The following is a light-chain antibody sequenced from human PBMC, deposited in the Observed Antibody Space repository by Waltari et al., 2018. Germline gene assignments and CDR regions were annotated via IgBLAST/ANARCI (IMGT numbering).Light chain of an antibody. CDR3: MQSVQLPS. CDR2: EVS. J-gene: IGKJ4*01. CDR1: QSLLHTDGKTY. Sequence: DLVMTQTPLSLSVTPGQPASISCKSSQSLLHTDGKTYLSWYLQKPGQSPQLLIYEVSSRFSGLSDRFSGSGSGTDFILKISLVEAEDVGLYYCMQSVQLPSFGGGTKVEIK. V-gene: IGKV2-29*01.